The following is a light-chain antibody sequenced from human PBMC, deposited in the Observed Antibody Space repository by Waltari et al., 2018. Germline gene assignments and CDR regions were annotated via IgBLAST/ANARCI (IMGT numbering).Light chain of an antibody. J-gene: IGKJ4*01. V-gene: IGKV1-12*01. CDR2: AAS. CDR1: QDILSW. CDR3: QQADRLPLT. Sequence: DIQMTQSPTSVSASVGYRVTITCRARQDILSWLAWYQQKPGKAPKLLISAASGLESGVPSRFSGRGSGTDFTLTISSLQPEDFATYYCQQADRLPLTFGGGTKVEIK.